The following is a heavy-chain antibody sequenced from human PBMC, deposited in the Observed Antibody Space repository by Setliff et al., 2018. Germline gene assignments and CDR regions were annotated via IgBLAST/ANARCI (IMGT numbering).Heavy chain of an antibody. CDR2: ISTRNDDT. Sequence: ASVKVSCKASGYIFTRYRITWVRQSPGQGLEWVGWISTRNDDTGYAQKFKGRVTLTTDTSTNTAYMELRSLRSDDTAVYYCARRSGDRGMTTGWPDDFDYWGRGTLVTVSS. D-gene: IGHD4-17*01. CDR1: GYIFTRYR. J-gene: IGHJ4*01. V-gene: IGHV1-18*01. CDR3: ARRSGDRGMTTGWPDDFDY.